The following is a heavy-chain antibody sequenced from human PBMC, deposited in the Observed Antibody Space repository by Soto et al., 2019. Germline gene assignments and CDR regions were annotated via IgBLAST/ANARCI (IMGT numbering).Heavy chain of an antibody. D-gene: IGHD2-15*01. CDR3: ASSLSGYCSGGSCYSGPY. Sequence: QLQLQESGPGLVKPSETLSLTCTVSGGSISSSSYYWGWIRQPPGKGLEWIGSIYYSGSTYYNPSLKSRVTISVDTSKNQFSLKLSSVTAADTAVYYCASSLSGYCSGGSCYSGPYWGQGTLVTVSS. V-gene: IGHV4-39*01. CDR1: GGSISSSSYY. J-gene: IGHJ4*02. CDR2: IYYSGST.